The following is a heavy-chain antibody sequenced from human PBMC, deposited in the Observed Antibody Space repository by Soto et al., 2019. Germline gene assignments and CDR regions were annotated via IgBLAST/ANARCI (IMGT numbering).Heavy chain of an antibody. CDR3: ARGSDVVVVPAAPNWFDP. Sequence: QVQLVQSGAEVRKPGASVKVSCKASGYTFTSYDINWVRQATGQGLEWMGWMNPNSGNTGYAQKFQGRVTMTRNTSISTAYMELSSLRSEDTAVYYCARGSDVVVVPAAPNWFDPWGQGTLVTVSS. CDR1: GYTFTSYD. V-gene: IGHV1-8*01. D-gene: IGHD2-2*01. CDR2: MNPNSGNT. J-gene: IGHJ5*02.